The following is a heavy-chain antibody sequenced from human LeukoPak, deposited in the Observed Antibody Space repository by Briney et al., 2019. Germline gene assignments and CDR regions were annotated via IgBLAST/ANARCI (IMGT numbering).Heavy chain of an antibody. CDR2: ISSNGGST. Sequence: GGSLRLSCAASGFIFSSYAMHWVRQAPGKGLEYVSAISSNGGSTYYANSVKGRFTISRDNSKNTLYLQMGSLRAEDMAVYYCARAFQPRSIVGATDYWGQGTLVTVSS. CDR1: GFIFSSYA. J-gene: IGHJ4*02. D-gene: IGHD1-26*01. CDR3: ARAFQPRSIVGATDY. V-gene: IGHV3-64*01.